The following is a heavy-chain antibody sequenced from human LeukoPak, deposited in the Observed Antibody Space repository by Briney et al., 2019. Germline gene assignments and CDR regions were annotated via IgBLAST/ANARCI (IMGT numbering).Heavy chain of an antibody. J-gene: IGHJ4*02. Sequence: GGSLRLSCAASGFTVSSNYMSWVRQAPGKGLEWVSVIYSGGSTYYADSVKGRFTISRDNSKNTLYLQMNSLRAEDTAVYYCARVGVYYDILTGYYSPRPFDYWGQGTLVTVSS. CDR3: ARVGVYYDILTGYYSPRPFDY. CDR1: GFTVSSNY. V-gene: IGHV3-53*01. CDR2: IYSGGST. D-gene: IGHD3-9*01.